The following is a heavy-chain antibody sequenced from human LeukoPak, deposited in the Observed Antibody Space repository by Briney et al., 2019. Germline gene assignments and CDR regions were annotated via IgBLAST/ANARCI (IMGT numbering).Heavy chain of an antibody. J-gene: IGHJ4*02. CDR2: ISWNSGSI. D-gene: IGHD3-10*01. CDR3: ASLGRGWFGELEV. V-gene: IGHV3-9*01. CDR1: GFTFDDYA. Sequence: GGSLRLSCAASGFTFDDYAMHWVRQAPGKGLEWVSGISWNSGSIGYADSVKGRFTISRDNAKNSLYLQMNSLRAEDTAVYYCASLGRGWFGELEVWGQGTLVTVSS.